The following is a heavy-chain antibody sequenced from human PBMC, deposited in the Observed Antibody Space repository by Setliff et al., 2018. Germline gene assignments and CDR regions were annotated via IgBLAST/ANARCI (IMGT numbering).Heavy chain of an antibody. V-gene: IGHV4-59*01. J-gene: IGHJ4*02. CDR2: VYYSGTA. D-gene: IGHD5-12*01. CDR3: ARGGTFRYFDY. Sequence: SETLSLTCTVSGGSFTPYYWSWIRQPPGKGLEWIGYVYYSGTAYYNPSLKSRVTVIVDTSKNQFSLRLSSVTAADTAVYYCARGGTFRYFDYWGQGTPGTVS. CDR1: GGSFTPYY.